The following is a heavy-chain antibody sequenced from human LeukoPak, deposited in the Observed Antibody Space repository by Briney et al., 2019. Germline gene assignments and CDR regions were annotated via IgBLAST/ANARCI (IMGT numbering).Heavy chain of an antibody. CDR2: MSYDGSHK. J-gene: IGHJ4*02. D-gene: IGHD5-12*01. V-gene: IGHV3-30*04. CDR3: ARDVGGYAFDY. CDR1: GFTFSSYT. Sequence: GGSLRLSCVASGFTFSSYTLHWVRQAPGKGLEWVAVMSYDGSHKFHADSVKGRFTISRDNSKNTLYLQMNSQRAEDTAIYFCARDVGGYAFDYWGQGTLVTVSS.